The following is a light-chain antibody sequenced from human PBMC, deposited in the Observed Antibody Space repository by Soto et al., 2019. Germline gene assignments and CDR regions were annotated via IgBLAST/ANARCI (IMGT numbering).Light chain of an antibody. V-gene: IGKV1-27*01. CDR2: EAS. CDR1: QGIRHY. CDR3: QNFDSAPHT. J-gene: IGKJ1*01. Sequence: DIQMTQSPSSLSASVGDRVTITCRASQGIRHYLAWYQQKPGKVPTLLIYEASNLQSGVPSRFRGGGSGTECTLTISSMQPEDVATYYCQNFDSAPHTFGQGTKVEIK.